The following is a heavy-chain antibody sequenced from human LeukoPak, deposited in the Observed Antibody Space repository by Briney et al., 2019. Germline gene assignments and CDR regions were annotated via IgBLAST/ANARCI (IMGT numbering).Heavy chain of an antibody. CDR1: GFTFSDYY. CDR3: ARVDILTGYYPDY. V-gene: IGHV3-11*01. Sequence: GGSLRLSCAASGFTFSDYYMSWIHQAPGKGLEWVSYIGGSGETIYYAESVKGRFTISRDNAKNSLSLQMNSLRAEDTAVYYCARVDILTGYYPDYWGQGTLVTVSS. D-gene: IGHD3-9*01. CDR2: IGGSGETI. J-gene: IGHJ4*02.